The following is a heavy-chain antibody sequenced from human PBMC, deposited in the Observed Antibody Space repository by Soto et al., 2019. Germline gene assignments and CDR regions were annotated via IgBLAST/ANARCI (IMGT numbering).Heavy chain of an antibody. J-gene: IGHJ5*01. CDR2: MNPNSGNT. V-gene: IGHV1-8*01. CDR3: VRLIGNSWLDS. D-gene: IGHD3-16*01. CDR1: GYTFTSYD. Sequence: ASVKVSCKASGYTFTSYDINWVRQATGQGLEYLGWMNPNSGNTGYVQKFQGRVTMTRDTSISTAYMELSSLRSEDTAVYYCVRLIGNSWLDSWGQGTLVTVSS.